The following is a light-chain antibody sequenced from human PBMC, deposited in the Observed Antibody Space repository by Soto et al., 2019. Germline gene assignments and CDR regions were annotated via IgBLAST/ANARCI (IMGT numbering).Light chain of an antibody. CDR3: QQRINWPLT. Sequence: EIVLTQFLATLSLSPGERATLSCKASQSVSTFLAWYQQKPGQAPRLLMYDVSRRATGSPTRFSGSGSGTDFTLTISSLEPEDFAVYYCQQRINWPLTFGGGTKVEIK. V-gene: IGKV3-11*01. CDR2: DVS. J-gene: IGKJ4*01. CDR1: QSVSTF.